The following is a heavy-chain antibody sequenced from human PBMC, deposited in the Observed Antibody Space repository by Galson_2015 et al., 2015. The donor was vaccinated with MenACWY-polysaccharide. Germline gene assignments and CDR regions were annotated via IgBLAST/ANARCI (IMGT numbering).Heavy chain of an antibody. CDR3: AKDGIGERFLEWLTHYYYYYYGMDV. CDR2: ISSSGSTI. V-gene: IGHV3-48*03. CDR1: GFTFSSYE. J-gene: IGHJ6*02. Sequence: SLRLSCAASGFTFSSYEMNWVRQAPGKGLEWVSYISSSGSTIYYADSVKGRFTISRDNSKNTLYLQMNSLRAEDTAVYYCAKDGIGERFLEWLTHYYYYYYGMDVWGQGTTVTVSS. D-gene: IGHD3-3*01.